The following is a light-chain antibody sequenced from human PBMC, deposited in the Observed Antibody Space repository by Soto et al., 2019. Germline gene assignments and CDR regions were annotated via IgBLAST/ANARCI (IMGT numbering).Light chain of an antibody. Sequence: AIRMTQSPSSLSASTGDRVTITCRASQGISSYLAWYQQKPGKAPKLLIYAASTLQMGVPSRFSGSGSGTDFTLTISCLQSEDFATYYCQQYYSYPPRFGQGTKVEIK. CDR3: QQYYSYPPR. J-gene: IGKJ1*01. CDR1: QGISSY. V-gene: IGKV1-8*01. CDR2: AAS.